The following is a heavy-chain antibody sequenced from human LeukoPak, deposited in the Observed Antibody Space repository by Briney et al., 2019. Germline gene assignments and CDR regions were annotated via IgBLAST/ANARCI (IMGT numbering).Heavy chain of an antibody. V-gene: IGHV3-23*01. J-gene: IGHJ4*02. CDR3: AKKGTTVTIFGVVLIGSYFDY. Sequence: GGSLRLSCAASGFTFSSYAMSWVRQAPGKGLEWVSAISGSGGSTYYADSVKGRFTISRDNSKNTLYLQMNSLRAEDTAVYYCAKKGTTVTIFGVVLIGSYFDYWGQGTLVTVSS. D-gene: IGHD3-3*01. CDR1: GFTFSSYA. CDR2: ISGSGGST.